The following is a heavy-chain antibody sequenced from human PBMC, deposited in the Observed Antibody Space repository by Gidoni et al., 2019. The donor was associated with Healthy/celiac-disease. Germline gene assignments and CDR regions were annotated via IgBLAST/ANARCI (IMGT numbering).Heavy chain of an antibody. CDR3: ARGTGGYSYDYYFDY. D-gene: IGHD5-18*01. J-gene: IGHJ4*02. CDR1: VGSFSGYY. CDR2: INHSGST. Sequence: QVQLQQWGAGLLTPSATLSLTCAVSVGSFSGYYLSWIRPPPGQGLEWIGKINHSGSTNYNPSLKSRVTISVDTSKNQFSLKLSSVTAADTAVYYCARGTGGYSYDYYFDYWGQGTLVTVSS. V-gene: IGHV4-34*01.